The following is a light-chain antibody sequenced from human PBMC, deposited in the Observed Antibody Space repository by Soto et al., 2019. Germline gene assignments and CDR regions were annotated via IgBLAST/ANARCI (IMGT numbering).Light chain of an antibody. Sequence: EIVMTQSPATLSVSPGERATLSCRASQSVSSNLAWYQQKPGQAPRLLIYGASTRATGIPARFSGSGSGTEFTLTISSLQSEDFAVYYCQQYNNWWTFGQGTKA. CDR1: QSVSSN. CDR2: GAS. V-gene: IGKV3-15*01. CDR3: QQYNNWWT. J-gene: IGKJ1*01.